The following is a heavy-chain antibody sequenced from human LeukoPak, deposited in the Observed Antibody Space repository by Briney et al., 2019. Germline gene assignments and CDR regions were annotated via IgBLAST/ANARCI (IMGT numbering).Heavy chain of an antibody. V-gene: IGHV5-51*01. J-gene: IGHJ4*02. CDR2: IYPGDSDT. CDR1: GYRFISYW. Sequence: GESLKISCKGSGYRFISYWIGWVRQMPGKGLEWMGIIYPGDSDTRYSPSFQGQVTISAEESSSTAYLQWGSLKASDTAMYYCARQGELRRDFDYWGQGTLVTVSS. CDR3: ARQGELRRDFDY. D-gene: IGHD1-7*01.